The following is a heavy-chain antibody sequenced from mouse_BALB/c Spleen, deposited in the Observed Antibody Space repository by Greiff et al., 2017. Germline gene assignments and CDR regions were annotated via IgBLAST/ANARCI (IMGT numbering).Heavy chain of an antibody. Sequence: EVKLQESGPSLVKPSQTLSLTCSVTGDSITSGYWNWIRKFPGNKLEYMGYISYSGSTYYNPSLKSRISITRDTSKNQYYLQLNSVTTEDTATYYCASPKGKVRRYWYFDVWGAGTTVTVSS. V-gene: IGHV3-8*02. CDR1: GDSITSGY. CDR2: ISYSGST. J-gene: IGHJ1*01. D-gene: IGHD2-14*01. CDR3: ASPKGKVRRYWYFDV.